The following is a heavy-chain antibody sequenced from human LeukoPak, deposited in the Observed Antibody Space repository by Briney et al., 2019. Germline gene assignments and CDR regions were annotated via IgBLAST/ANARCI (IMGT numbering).Heavy chain of an antibody. V-gene: IGHV3-48*04. Sequence: GGSLRLSCAASGLTFSDYSMNWVRQAPGKGLEWISYISSSSNTIYYADSVKGRFTASRDNAKNSLYLQMNNLRAEDTAVYYCARVGLLWSNWFDPWGQGNLVTVSS. D-gene: IGHD3-10*01. CDR3: ARVGLLWSNWFDP. CDR2: ISSSSNTI. CDR1: GLTFSDYS. J-gene: IGHJ5*02.